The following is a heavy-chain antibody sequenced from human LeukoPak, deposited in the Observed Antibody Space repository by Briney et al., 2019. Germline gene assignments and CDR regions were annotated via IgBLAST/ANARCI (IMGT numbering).Heavy chain of an antibody. CDR2: IYYSGST. CDR3: ARRAPYSYEWSTLDY. D-gene: IGHD5-18*01. CDR1: GGSISSYY. Sequence: PSETLSLTCTVSGGSISSYYWSWIRQPPGKGLEWIGYIYYSGSTNYNPSLKSRVTMSVDTSKNQFSLKLSSVTAADTAVYYCARRAPYSYEWSTLDYWGQGTLVTVSS. J-gene: IGHJ4*02. V-gene: IGHV4-59*08.